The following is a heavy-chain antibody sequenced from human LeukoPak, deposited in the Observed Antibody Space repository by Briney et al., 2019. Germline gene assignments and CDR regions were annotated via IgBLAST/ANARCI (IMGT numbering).Heavy chain of an antibody. CDR3: ARGSYTGFDLYFDY. Sequence: GGSLRPSCATSGFSFSTQEMSWVRQAPGKGLEWVSYISSNSRTIYYADSVKGRFTISRDNTRNSVFLQLNSLRVEDTGFYYCARGSYTGFDLYFDYWGQGTLVTVSS. D-gene: IGHD5-12*01. J-gene: IGHJ4*02. CDR2: ISSNSRTI. V-gene: IGHV3-48*03. CDR1: GFSFSTQE.